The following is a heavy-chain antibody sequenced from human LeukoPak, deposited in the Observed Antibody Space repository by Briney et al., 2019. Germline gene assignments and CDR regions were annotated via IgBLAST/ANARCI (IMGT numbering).Heavy chain of an antibody. CDR2: IHSSGST. V-gene: IGHV4-4*07. J-gene: IGHJ4*02. Sequence: SETLSLTCSVSGGSINTYYWSCIRQPAGKGLEWIGRIHSSGSTHYNPCLNSRVTMSLDTSKNQFSLKLTSVAAADTAVYYCARDNDFFDYWGQGTLVTVSS. CDR1: GGSINTYY. CDR3: ARDNDFFDY.